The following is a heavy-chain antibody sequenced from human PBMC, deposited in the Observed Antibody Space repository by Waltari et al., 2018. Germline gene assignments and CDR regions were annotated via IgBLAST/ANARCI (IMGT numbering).Heavy chain of an antibody. CDR3: ARGGTYYDFWSGYYIVEYFQH. CDR1: GYTFTSYD. V-gene: IGHV1-8*01. Sequence: QVQLVQSGAEVKKPGASVKVSCKASGYTFTSYDINWVRQATGQGLEWMGWMNPNSGNTGYAQKFQGRVTMTRNTSISTAYMELSSLRSEDTAVYYCARGGTYYDFWSGYYIVEYFQHWGQGTLVTVSS. J-gene: IGHJ1*01. CDR2: MNPNSGNT. D-gene: IGHD3-3*01.